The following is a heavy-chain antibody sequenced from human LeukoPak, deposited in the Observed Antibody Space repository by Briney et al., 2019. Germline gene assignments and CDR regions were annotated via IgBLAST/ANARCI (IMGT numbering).Heavy chain of an antibody. CDR1: GFTFSSYG. D-gene: IGHD4-17*01. CDR2: ISYDGSNK. J-gene: IGHJ4*02. Sequence: GGSLRLSCAASGFTFSSYGMHWVRQAPGKGLEWVAVISYDGSNKYYADSVKGRFTISRDNSKNTLYLQMNSLRAEDTAVYYCARGDYGDPQFDYWGQGTLVTVSS. CDR3: ARGDYGDPQFDY. V-gene: IGHV3-30*03.